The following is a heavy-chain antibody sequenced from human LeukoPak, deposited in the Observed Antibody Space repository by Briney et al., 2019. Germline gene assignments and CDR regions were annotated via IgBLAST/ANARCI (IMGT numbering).Heavy chain of an antibody. Sequence: PGGSLRLSCTVYGFTFSGHTMHWVRQAPGKGQEWVSSISSSGLYIYFADSLKGRFTISRDNAKNSLYLQVNSLRAEDTAVYYCAREFEPDYFDYWGQGTLVTVSS. V-gene: IGHV3-21*01. CDR3: AREFEPDYFDY. CDR1: GFTFSGHT. D-gene: IGHD1-14*01. CDR2: ISSSGLYI. J-gene: IGHJ4*02.